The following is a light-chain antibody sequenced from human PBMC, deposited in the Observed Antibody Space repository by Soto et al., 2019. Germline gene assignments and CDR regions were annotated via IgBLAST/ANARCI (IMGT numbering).Light chain of an antibody. CDR3: QQCRDVPLT. CDR2: GAG. Sequence: EIVLTQSPGSLSLSPGERATLSCRASQSVSSGYVAWYQQKPGQSPRLLMYGAGNRASGIPDRFRGSGSGTDFTLTISRLEPEDVATYYCQQCRDVPLTFGGGTKVEIK. CDR1: QSVSSGY. V-gene: IGKV3-20*01. J-gene: IGKJ4*01.